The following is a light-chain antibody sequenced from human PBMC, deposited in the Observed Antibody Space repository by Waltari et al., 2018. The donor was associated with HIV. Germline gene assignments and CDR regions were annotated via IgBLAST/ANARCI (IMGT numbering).Light chain of an antibody. Sequence: DIVMTQSPLSLPVTPGEPVSISCRSSQSLLHSNGYNYLDWYLQKPGQSPQLLIYLGSYRASGVPDRFSGSGSGTDFTLKISRVEAEDVGVYYCMQALQTPTFGQGTKVEIK. V-gene: IGKV2-28*01. CDR1: QSLLHSNGYNY. CDR3: MQALQTPT. J-gene: IGKJ1*01. CDR2: LGS.